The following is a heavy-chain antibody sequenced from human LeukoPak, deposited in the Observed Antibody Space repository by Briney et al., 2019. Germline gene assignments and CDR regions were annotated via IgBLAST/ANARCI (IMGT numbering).Heavy chain of an antibody. CDR2: ISSSGTTI. J-gene: IGHJ6*02. V-gene: IGHV3-48*03. Sequence: PGGSLRLSCAASGLTFSSYDMNWVRQAPGKGLEWVSYISSSGTTIYYADSVKGRFTISRDNAKNSLYLQMNSLRAEDTAVYYCVRDSGSFYGMDVWGQGTTVTVSS. D-gene: IGHD1-26*01. CDR1: GLTFSSYD. CDR3: VRDSGSFYGMDV.